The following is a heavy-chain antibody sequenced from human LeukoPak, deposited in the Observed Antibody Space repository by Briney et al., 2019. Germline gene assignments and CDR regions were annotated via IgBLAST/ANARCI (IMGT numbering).Heavy chain of an antibody. CDR1: GFTFSSYS. V-gene: IGHV3-21*01. J-gene: IGHJ5*02. CDR3: ARDLVGANLNWFDP. CDR2: ISSSSNYI. Sequence: GGSLRLSCAASGFTFSSYSMNWVRQAPGKGLEWVSSISSSSNYIYYADSVKGRFTISRDNAKNSLYLQMNSLRAEDTAVYYCARDLVGANLNWFDPWGQGTLVTVSS. D-gene: IGHD1-26*01.